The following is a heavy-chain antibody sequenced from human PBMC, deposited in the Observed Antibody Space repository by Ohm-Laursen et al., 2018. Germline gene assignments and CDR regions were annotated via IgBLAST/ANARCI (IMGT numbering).Heavy chain of an antibody. CDR3: AKDPNWGSTSCYYFDY. J-gene: IGHJ4*02. CDR2: INHSGST. Sequence: GTLSLTCAVYGGSFSGYYWSWIRQPPGKGLEWIGEINHSGSTNYNPSLKSRVTISVDTSKNQFSLRLTSVTAADTAVYYCAKDPNWGSTSCYYFDYWGQGTLVTVSS. CDR1: GGSFSGYY. D-gene: IGHD2-2*01. V-gene: IGHV4-34*01.